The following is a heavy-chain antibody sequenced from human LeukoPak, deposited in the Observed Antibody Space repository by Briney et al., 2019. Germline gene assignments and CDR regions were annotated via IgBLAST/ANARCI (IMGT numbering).Heavy chain of an antibody. CDR2: MNSDGSST. CDR1: GFTFSSYW. CDR3: ARDQGGVGFDP. J-gene: IGHJ5*02. D-gene: IGHD1-26*01. V-gene: IGHV3-74*01. Sequence: GGSLRLSCAASGFTFSSYWMHWVRQAPGKGLVWVSRMNSDGSSTSYADSVKGRFTISRDNAKNTLYLQMKSLRAEDTAVYYCARDQGGVGFDPWGQGTLVTVSS.